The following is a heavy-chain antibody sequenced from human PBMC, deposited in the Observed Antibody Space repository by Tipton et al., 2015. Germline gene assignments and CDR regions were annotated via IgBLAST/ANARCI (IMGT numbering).Heavy chain of an antibody. D-gene: IGHD6-13*01. J-gene: IGHJ5*01. CDR3: ARLFISRWVDWFDS. Sequence: QSGAEVKTPGSSVKVSCKASGGTVSSYGFGWVRQAPGQGLEWMGGIIPMLGSANYAQKFQGRLTISADESMTTAYMELSSLRSEDTAVYYCARLFISRWVDWFDSWGQGSLVTVSS. CDR1: GGTVSSYG. V-gene: IGHV1-69*01. CDR2: IIPMLGSA.